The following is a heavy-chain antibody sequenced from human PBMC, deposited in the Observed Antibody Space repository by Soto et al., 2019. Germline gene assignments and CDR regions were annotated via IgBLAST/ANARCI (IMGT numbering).Heavy chain of an antibody. J-gene: IGHJ6*01. CDR1: GDSVSSNSAA. CDR2: TYYRSKWYN. Sequence: PSQTLSLTCAISGDSVSSNSAAWNWIRQSPSRGLEWLGRTYYRSKWYNDYAVSVKSRITINPDTSKNQFSLQLNSVTPEDTAVYYCARDWSNFSIIGYYYYYGMDVWGQGTTFTVS. D-gene: IGHD3-3*01. V-gene: IGHV6-1*01. CDR3: ARDWSNFSIIGYYYYYGMDV.